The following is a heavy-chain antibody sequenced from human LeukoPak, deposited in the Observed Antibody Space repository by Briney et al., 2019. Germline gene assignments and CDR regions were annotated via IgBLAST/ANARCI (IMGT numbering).Heavy chain of an antibody. Sequence: SETLSLTCTVSGGSISSSSYYWGWIRQPPGKGLEWIGSIYYSGSTYYNPSLKSRVTISVDTSKNQFSLKLSSVTAADTAVYYCARLYYYGSGSYKLGPDAFDIWGQGTMVTVSS. J-gene: IGHJ3*02. V-gene: IGHV4-39*07. D-gene: IGHD3-10*01. CDR3: ARLYYYGSGSYKLGPDAFDI. CDR2: IYYSGST. CDR1: GGSISSSSYY.